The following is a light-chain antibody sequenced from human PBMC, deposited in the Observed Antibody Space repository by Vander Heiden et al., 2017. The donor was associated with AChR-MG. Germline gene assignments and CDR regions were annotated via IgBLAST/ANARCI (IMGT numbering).Light chain of an antibody. CDR3: QRLNTFPPT. CDR2: AAS. Sequence: GDRVTITCRASQGISSYLAWYQQKPGQAPKLLIYAASTLQSGVPSRFSGSGSGTDFTLTISSLHPEDFATYYCQRLNTFPPTFGGGTKVEIK. CDR1: QGISSY. V-gene: IGKV1-9*01. J-gene: IGKJ4*01.